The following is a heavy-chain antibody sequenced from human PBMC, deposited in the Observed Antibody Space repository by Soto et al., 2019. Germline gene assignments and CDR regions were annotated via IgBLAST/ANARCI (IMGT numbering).Heavy chain of an antibody. Sequence: GASVKVSCKASGYTFISYGISWVRQAPGQGLEWMGWISAYNDNTHYAQNLQGRVTMATDTSTSTDYMELRSLRSDDTAVYYCARADSVTTINFHYWGQGTLVTVSS. CDR1: GYTFISYG. D-gene: IGHD4-17*01. J-gene: IGHJ4*02. V-gene: IGHV1-18*04. CDR2: ISAYNDNT. CDR3: ARADSVTTINFHY.